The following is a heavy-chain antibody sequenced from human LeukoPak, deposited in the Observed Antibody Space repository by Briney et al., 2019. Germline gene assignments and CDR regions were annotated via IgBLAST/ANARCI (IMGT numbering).Heavy chain of an antibody. CDR3: ARLLKLKAYCGGDCYSGPMDV. D-gene: IGHD2-21*02. Sequence: NPGESLKISCKGSGYSFTTYWVGWVRQMPGKGLEWMGIIYPGDSDTRYSPSFQGQVTISADKSISTAYLQWSSLKASDTAMYYCARLLKLKAYCGGDCYSGPMDVWGQGTTVTVSS. V-gene: IGHV5-51*01. CDR1: GYSFTTYW. CDR2: IYPGDSDT. J-gene: IGHJ6*02.